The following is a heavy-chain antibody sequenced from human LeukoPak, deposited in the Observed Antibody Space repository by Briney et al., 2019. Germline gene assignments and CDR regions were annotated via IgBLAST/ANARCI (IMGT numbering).Heavy chain of an antibody. CDR3: AREIRSSWLPDNWFDP. J-gene: IGHJ5*02. V-gene: IGHV3-48*04. Sequence: GGSLRLSCAASGFTFSSYSMNWVRQAPGKGLEWVSYISSSSSAIYYADSVKGRFTISRDNAKNSLYLQMNSLRAEDTAVYYCAREIRSSWLPDNWFDPWGQGTLVTVSS. CDR2: ISSSSSAI. D-gene: IGHD6-13*01. CDR1: GFTFSSYS.